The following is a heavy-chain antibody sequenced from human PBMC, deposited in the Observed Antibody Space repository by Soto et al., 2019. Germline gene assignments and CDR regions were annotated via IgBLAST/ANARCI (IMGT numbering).Heavy chain of an antibody. D-gene: IGHD2-2*03. CDR2: TRRTAYSYTT. J-gene: IGHJ4*02. Sequence: EVQLVESGGGLVQPGESLRLSCAASGFTFSDHYMDWVRQAPGKGLELVGRTRRTAYSYTTEYVASVEGRFTISRDDSKSSLYLQMNSLKTEDTAVYYCARDRSGRYGYGYWGQGTLVTVSS. CDR3: ARDRSGRYGYGY. CDR1: GFTFSDHY. V-gene: IGHV3-72*01.